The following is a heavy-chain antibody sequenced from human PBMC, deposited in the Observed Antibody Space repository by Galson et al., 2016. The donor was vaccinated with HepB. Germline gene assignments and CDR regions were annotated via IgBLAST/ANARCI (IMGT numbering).Heavy chain of an antibody. Sequence: SLRLSCAASGFTFSSYWMQWVRQAPGKGLVWVSRIRSDGSTTSYADSVKGRFAISRDNSENTLYLQMNSLRAEDTAVYYCVRDISSSHFDLWGRGTLVTVTS. CDR1: GFTFSSYW. CDR2: IRSDGSTT. CDR3: VRDISSSHFDL. J-gene: IGHJ2*01. D-gene: IGHD2-2*01. V-gene: IGHV3-74*01.